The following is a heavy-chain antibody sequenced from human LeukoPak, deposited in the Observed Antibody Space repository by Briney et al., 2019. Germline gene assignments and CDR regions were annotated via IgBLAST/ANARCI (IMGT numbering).Heavy chain of an antibody. CDR2: ISGDASVS. Sequence: PGGSLRLSCAGSGFTFRFYAMTWVRQAPGKGPEWVSGISGDASVSKDADSVKGRFNISRDNSKNTLYLQLNSLRVEDTAIYYCAKAYSSSLYGDAFHIWGQGTMVTVSP. CDR3: AKAYSSSLYGDAFHI. J-gene: IGHJ3*02. D-gene: IGHD6-13*01. V-gene: IGHV3-23*01. CDR1: GFTFRFYA.